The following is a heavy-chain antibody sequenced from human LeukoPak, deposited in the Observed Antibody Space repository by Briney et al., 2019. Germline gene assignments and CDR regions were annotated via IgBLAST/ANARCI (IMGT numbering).Heavy chain of an antibody. D-gene: IGHD3-3*02. CDR1: GLAVSNKY. V-gene: IGHV3-53*01. Sequence: GGSLRLSCAASGLAVSNKYLTWVRQAPGKGLEWVSLIYGGGRTTYADSVKGRFTISRDNFKNTLYLQMNSLRAGDTAFYYCASYEHDVSNWYFDLWGRGTLVTVSS. J-gene: IGHJ2*01. CDR2: IYGGGRT. CDR3: ASYEHDVSNWYFDL.